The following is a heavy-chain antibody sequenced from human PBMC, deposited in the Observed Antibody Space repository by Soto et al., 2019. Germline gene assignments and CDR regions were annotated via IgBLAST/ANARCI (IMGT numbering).Heavy chain of an antibody. Sequence: EVHLVESGGGLVQPGGSLRLSCAASGFNFSKYPMHWVRQAPGKGLAYVSAISSDGGTTFYADSVRGRFTMSRDNLKNTLYLHMRTLRVEDMAVYYCARGLIPYGLDVWGQGTTVTIS. CDR2: ISSDGGTT. CDR3: ARGLIPYGLDV. CDR1: GFNFSKYP. V-gene: IGHV3-64*07. D-gene: IGHD2-8*01. J-gene: IGHJ6*02.